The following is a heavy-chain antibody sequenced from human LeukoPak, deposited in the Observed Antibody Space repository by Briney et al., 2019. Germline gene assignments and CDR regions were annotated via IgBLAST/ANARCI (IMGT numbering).Heavy chain of an antibody. Sequence: PGRSLRLSCAASGFTFSNYGMHWVRQAPGKGLEWVAVISYDGSNKYYADSVKGRFTISRDNSKNTLYLQMNSLRAEDTAVYYCAKGRRTVTTYSDYWGQGTLVTVSS. J-gene: IGHJ4*02. CDR3: AKGRRTVTTYSDY. V-gene: IGHV3-30*18. D-gene: IGHD4-17*01. CDR2: ISYDGSNK. CDR1: GFTFSNYG.